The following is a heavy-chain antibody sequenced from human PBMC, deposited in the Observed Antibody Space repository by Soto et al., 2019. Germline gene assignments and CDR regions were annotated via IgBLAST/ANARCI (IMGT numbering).Heavy chain of an antibody. CDR1: GGAFRSYV. D-gene: IGHD3-22*01. V-gene: IGHV1-69*01. Sequence: QVQLVQSGAEVKKSGSSVKVSCKASGGAFRSYVVNWVRQVPGQGLEWMGGIITIFGTPKYAQKLQGRVTITADESASTVYLELSSLSSDYTAVYYCASSGYLYAMDVWGQGTSVTVAS. CDR2: IITIFGTP. J-gene: IGHJ6*02. CDR3: ASSGYLYAMDV.